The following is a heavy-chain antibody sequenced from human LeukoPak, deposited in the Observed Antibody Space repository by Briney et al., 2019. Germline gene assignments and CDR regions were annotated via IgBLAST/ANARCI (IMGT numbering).Heavy chain of an antibody. Sequence: GGSLRLSCAASGFTFSSYSLNWVRQAPGKGLEWVSFISSSSITIYYADSVKGRFTISRDNAEKSLYLQMNSLRAEDTAVYYCARGRGGSYSAIDYWGQGTLVTVSS. CDR1: GFTFSSYS. V-gene: IGHV3-48*04. D-gene: IGHD2-15*01. CDR3: ARGRGGSYSAIDY. CDR2: ISSSSITI. J-gene: IGHJ4*02.